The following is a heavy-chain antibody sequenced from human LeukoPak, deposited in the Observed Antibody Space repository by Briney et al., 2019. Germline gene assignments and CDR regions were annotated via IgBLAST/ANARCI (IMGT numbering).Heavy chain of an antibody. CDR1: GYTFTSYD. Sequence: GASVKVSCKASGYTFTSYDINWVRQATGQGLEWMGWMNPNSGDTGFAQKFQGRVTMTRNTSISTAYMELNSLRSEDTAVYYCAGGQLADFDYWGQGTLVTVSS. CDR2: MNPNSGDT. D-gene: IGHD6-6*01. J-gene: IGHJ4*02. CDR3: AGGQLADFDY. V-gene: IGHV1-8*01.